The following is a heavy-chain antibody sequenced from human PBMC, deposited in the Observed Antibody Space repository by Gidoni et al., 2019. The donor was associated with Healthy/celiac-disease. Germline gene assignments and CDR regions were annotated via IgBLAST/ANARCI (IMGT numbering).Heavy chain of an antibody. Sequence: QVQLVQSGAAVKKPGASVKVSCKASGYTFTSYGISWVRQAPGQGLEWMGWISAYNGNTNYAQKLQGRVTMTTDTSTSTAYMELRSLRSDDTAVYYCARRPGGRELPYYYYYYMDVWGKGTTVTVSS. CDR1: GYTFTSYG. V-gene: IGHV1-18*04. D-gene: IGHD1-26*01. CDR2: ISAYNGNT. J-gene: IGHJ6*03. CDR3: ARRPGGRELPYYYYYYMDV.